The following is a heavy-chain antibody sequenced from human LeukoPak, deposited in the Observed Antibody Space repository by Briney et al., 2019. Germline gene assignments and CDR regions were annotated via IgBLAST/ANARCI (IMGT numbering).Heavy chain of an antibody. CDR3: ARDYDILTEGDYYYYYMDV. Sequence: GGSLRLSCAASGFTFNSYWMSWVRQAPGKGLEWVANIKQDGSEKYYVDSVKGRFTISRDNAKNSLYLQMNSLRAEDTAVYYCARDYDILTEGDYYYYYMDVWGKGTTVTVSS. CDR1: GFTFNSYW. CDR2: IKQDGSEK. J-gene: IGHJ6*03. D-gene: IGHD3-9*01. V-gene: IGHV3-7*01.